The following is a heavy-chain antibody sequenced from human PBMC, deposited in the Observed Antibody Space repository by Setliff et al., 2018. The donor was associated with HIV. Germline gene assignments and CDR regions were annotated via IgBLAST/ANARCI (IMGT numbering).Heavy chain of an antibody. CDR1: GGTLSSYA. CDR3: ARGERSIAVAGRPFDY. Sequence: ASVKVSCKASGGTLSSYAISWVRQAPGQGLEWMGMINPSGGSTNYAQKFQGRVTMTRDTSTSTVYMELSSLRSEDTAVYYCARGERSIAVAGRPFDYWGQGTLVTVSS. CDR2: INPSGGST. J-gene: IGHJ4*02. V-gene: IGHV1-46*01. D-gene: IGHD6-19*01.